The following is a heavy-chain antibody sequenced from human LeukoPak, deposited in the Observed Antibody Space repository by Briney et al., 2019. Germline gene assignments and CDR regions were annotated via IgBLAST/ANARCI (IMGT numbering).Heavy chain of an antibody. CDR1: GDSITNNY. Sequence: SETLSLTCTVSGDSITNNYWAWIRQPPGKGLEWIGYTHDSGNSNYNPSLRSRVTISIDTSKNQFSLKLTSVTAADTAVYYCARDRSAAPADYWGQGTLVTVSS. D-gene: IGHD6-13*01. CDR3: ARDRSAAPADY. V-gene: IGHV4-59*13. CDR2: THDSGNS. J-gene: IGHJ4*02.